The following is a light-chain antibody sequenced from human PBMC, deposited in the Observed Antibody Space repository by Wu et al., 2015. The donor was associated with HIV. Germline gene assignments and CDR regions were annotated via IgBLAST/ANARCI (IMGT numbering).Light chain of an antibody. V-gene: IGKV3-20*01. J-gene: IGKJ1*01. CDR2: DAS. CDR3: QQYGTSRGT. CDR1: QSVSSIY. Sequence: EIVLTQSPGTLSLSPGERATLSCRASQSVSSIYLAWYQQKPGQAPRLLIYDASSRAIGIPDRFSGSGSGTGFTLSISRLEPEDFAVYYCQQYGTSRGTFGQGTKVEIK.